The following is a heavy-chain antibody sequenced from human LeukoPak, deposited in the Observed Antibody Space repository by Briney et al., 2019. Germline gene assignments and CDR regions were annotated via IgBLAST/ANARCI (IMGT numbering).Heavy chain of an antibody. CDR3: ARVEGYYYDSSGYHDY. CDR1: GFTFSSYW. CDR2: INSDGSST. D-gene: IGHD3-22*01. J-gene: IGHJ4*02. Sequence: PGGSLRLSCAASGFTFSSYWMHWVRHAPGKGLVWVSRINSDGSSTSYADSVKGRFTISRDNAKNTLYLQMNSLRAEDTAVYYCARVEGYYYDSSGYHDYWGQGTLVTVSS. V-gene: IGHV3-74*01.